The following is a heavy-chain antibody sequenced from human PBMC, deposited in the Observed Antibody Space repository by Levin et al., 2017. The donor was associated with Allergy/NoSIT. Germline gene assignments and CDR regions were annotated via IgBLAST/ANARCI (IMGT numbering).Heavy chain of an antibody. V-gene: IGHV3-30-3*01. CDR2: ISYDGSNK. D-gene: IGHD4-17*01. CDR3: APGTYGADPFDY. Sequence: GGSLRLSCAASGFTFSSYAMHWVRQAPGKGLEWVAVISYDGSNKYYADSVKGRFTISRDNSKNTLYLQMNSLRAEDTAVYYCAPGTYGADPFDYWGQGTLVTVSS. CDR1: GFTFSSYA. J-gene: IGHJ4*02.